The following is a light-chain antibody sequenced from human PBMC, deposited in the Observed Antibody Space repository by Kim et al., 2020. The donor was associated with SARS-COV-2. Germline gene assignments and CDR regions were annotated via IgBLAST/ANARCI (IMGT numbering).Light chain of an antibody. CDR1: NIGTKH. CDR2: YDH. J-gene: IGLJ1*01. V-gene: IGLV3-21*01. Sequence: SYELTQPLSVSVAPGETARITCGGNNIGTKHVHWYRQKPGQAPVLVIYYDHDRPSGIPERFSGSNFGTTATLTISRVEAGDEADYYCQVWDSSDYFYV. CDR3: QVWDSSDYFYV.